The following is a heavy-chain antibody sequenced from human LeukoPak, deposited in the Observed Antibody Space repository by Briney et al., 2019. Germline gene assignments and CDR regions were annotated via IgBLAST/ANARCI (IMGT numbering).Heavy chain of an antibody. CDR1: GYTFTSYG. V-gene: IGHV1-2*04. J-gene: IGHJ5*02. CDR2: INPNSGGT. Sequence: ASVKVSCKASGYTFTSYGISWVRQAPGQGLEWMGWINPNSGGTNYAQKFQGWVTMTRDTSISTAYMELSRLRSDDTAVYYCARWIAARVWFDPWGQGTLVTVSS. CDR3: ARWIAARVWFDP. D-gene: IGHD6-6*01.